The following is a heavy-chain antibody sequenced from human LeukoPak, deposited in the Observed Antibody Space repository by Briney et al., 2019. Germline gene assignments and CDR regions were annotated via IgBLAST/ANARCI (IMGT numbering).Heavy chain of an antibody. CDR1: GFTFSSYW. V-gene: IGHV3-7*01. Sequence: TGGSLRLSCAASGFTFSSYWMSWVRQAPGKGPEWVANIKQDGSEKYYVDSVKGRFTISRDNAKNSLYLQMNSLRAEDTAVYYCAREAYYDSSAALPADYWGQGTLVTVSS. CDR2: IKQDGSEK. CDR3: AREAYYDSSAALPADY. D-gene: IGHD3-22*01. J-gene: IGHJ4*02.